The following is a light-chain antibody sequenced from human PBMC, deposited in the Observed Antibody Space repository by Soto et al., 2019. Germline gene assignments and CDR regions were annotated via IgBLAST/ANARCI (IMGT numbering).Light chain of an antibody. V-gene: IGLV2-23*01. J-gene: IGLJ3*02. CDR2: EGN. CDR3: CSYTDGSSLL. CDR1: RSDIGTYNL. Sequence: QSVLTQPASVSESPGQSITIYCSGGRSDIGTYNLVSWYQQHPGKAPKLIIFEGNKRPSGVSNRFSCSRSGNTASLTISGLQAEDEAHYYCCSYTDGSSLLFGGGTKLTVL.